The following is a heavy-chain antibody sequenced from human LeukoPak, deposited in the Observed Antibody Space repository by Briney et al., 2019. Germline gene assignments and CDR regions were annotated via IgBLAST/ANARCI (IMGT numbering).Heavy chain of an antibody. J-gene: IGHJ6*03. V-gene: IGHV4-39*01. CDR3: ARHKDYYYSYMDV. CDR1: GDSISSSSYY. CDR2: IYYSGST. Sequence: SETLSLTCSVSGDSISSSSYYWGWIRQPPGKGLEWIGTIYYSGSTYYNPSLTSRVTISVDTSKNQFSLKLSSVTAADTAVYYCARHKDYYYSYMDVWGKGTTVTISS.